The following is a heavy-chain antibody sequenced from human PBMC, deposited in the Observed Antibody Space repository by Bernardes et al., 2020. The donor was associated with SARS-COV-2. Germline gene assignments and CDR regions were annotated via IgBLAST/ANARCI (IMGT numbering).Heavy chain of an antibody. D-gene: IGHD7-27*01. V-gene: IGHV3-21*01. CDR1: GFTLPGST. CDR3: ARDGLTGYFDL. CDR2: ISSTSSFI. J-gene: IGHJ2*01. Sequence: GGSLRLSCAASGFTLPGSTMHWFRQAPGKGLAWVASISSTSSFIFYTDSVKGRFTISRDNAKNSLMNSLRAEDTAVYHCARDGLTGYFDLWGRGTLVTVS.